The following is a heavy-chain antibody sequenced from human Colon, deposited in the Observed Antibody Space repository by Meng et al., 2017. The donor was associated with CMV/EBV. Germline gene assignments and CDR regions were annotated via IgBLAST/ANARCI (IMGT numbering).Heavy chain of an antibody. Sequence: QRQPQGSGPGLVRPSETLSLTCSVSGAPISNFFWSWIRQSAGMRLEWIGRIQSDGNTYYNPSLKSRVTVSQDTSKNQISLRLRSVTAADTAVYYCATGSGDFDHWGQGTLVTVSS. CDR1: GAPISNFF. D-gene: IGHD1-26*01. J-gene: IGHJ4*02. V-gene: IGHV4-4*07. CDR2: IQSDGNT. CDR3: ATGSGDFDH.